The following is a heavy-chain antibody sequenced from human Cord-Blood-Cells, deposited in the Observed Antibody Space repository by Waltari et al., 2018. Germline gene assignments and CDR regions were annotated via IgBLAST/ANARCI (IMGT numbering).Heavy chain of an antibody. V-gene: IGHV1-69*01. CDR1: GGTFRSFA. J-gene: IGHJ4*02. CDR2: IIPIFGTA. D-gene: IGHD7-27*01. CDR3: ARALTGDLNYFDY. Sequence: QVQLVQSGAEGKKPGYSVKVSCKASGGTFRSFAISWVRQGPGQGLEWMGGIIPIFGTANYAQKFQGRVTITADESTSTAYMELSSLRSEDTAVYYCARALTGDLNYFDYWGQGTLVTVSS.